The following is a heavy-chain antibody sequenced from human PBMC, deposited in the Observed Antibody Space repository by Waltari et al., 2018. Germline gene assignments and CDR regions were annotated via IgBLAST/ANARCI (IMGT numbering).Heavy chain of an antibody. J-gene: IGHJ4*02. CDR1: GGNFSSYT. CDR2: VTPILGIA. D-gene: IGHD6-13*01. Sequence: QVQLVQSGAEVKKPGSSVKVSCKASGGNFSSYTIRWVRQAPGQGLEWMGRVTPILGIANSEQTVQGRVTITADKSTSTAYMELSSLRSEDTAVDYCARVAHTIAAAGTPYFDYWGQGTLVTVSS. V-gene: IGHV1-69*02. CDR3: ARVAHTIAAAGTPYFDY.